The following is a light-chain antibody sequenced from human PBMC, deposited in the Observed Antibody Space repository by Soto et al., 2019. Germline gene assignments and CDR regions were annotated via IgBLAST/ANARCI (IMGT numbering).Light chain of an antibody. CDR1: SSDIATYNY. J-gene: IGLJ1*01. Sequence: QSALTQPPSASGSPGQSVTISCTGTSSDIATYNYVSWYHQHPGKAPKLLIYEVNKRPSGVPGRFSGSKSGNTASLIVSGLQAEDEADYYCSSYAGSNTYVFGTGTKLTVL. CDR2: EVN. CDR3: SSYAGSNTYV. V-gene: IGLV2-8*01.